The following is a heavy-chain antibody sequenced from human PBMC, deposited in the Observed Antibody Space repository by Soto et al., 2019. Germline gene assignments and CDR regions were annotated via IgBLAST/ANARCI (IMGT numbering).Heavy chain of an antibody. D-gene: IGHD2-21*02. CDR2: IVVGSGNT. CDR1: GFSFTSSA. J-gene: IGHJ4*02. Sequence: SVKVSCKASGFSFTSSAVQWVRQARGQRVEWIGWIVVGSGNTKYAQKFQERVTITRDISTSTAYIELSSLRSEDTAVYYYAADLAYCGGDCYKNFDYWGQGTLVTVSS. CDR3: AADLAYCGGDCYKNFDY. V-gene: IGHV1-58*01.